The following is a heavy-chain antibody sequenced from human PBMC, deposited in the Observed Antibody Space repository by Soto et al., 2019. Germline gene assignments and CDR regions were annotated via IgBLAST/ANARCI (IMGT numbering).Heavy chain of an antibody. CDR2: IYYSGST. CDR3: ARAEAGTTTYYYYYYMDV. J-gene: IGHJ6*03. D-gene: IGHD1-7*01. Sequence: SETLSLTSTVSGGSISSYYWSWIRQPPGKGLEWIGYIYYSGSTNYNPSLKSRVTISVDTSKNQFSLKLSSVTAADTAVYYCARAEAGTTTYYYYYYMDVWRKGTTDTVSS. V-gene: IGHV4-59*01. CDR1: GGSISSYY.